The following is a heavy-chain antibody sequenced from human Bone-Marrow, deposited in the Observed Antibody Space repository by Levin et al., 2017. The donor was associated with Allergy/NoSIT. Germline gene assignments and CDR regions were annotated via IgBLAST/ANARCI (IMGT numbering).Heavy chain of an antibody. Sequence: GGSLRLSCAASGFSFNTYNMHWVRQAPGKGLEWISYISSGSGTSDYADSVKGRFTISRDNANNSMYLQMNSLRAEDTAVYYCARETTYYFDTGGDLRAGWYFDLWGRGALVTVSS. J-gene: IGHJ2*01. CDR1: GFSFNTYN. D-gene: IGHD3-22*01. CDR2: ISSGSGTS. CDR3: ARETTYYFDTGGDLRAGWYFDL. V-gene: IGHV3-48*01.